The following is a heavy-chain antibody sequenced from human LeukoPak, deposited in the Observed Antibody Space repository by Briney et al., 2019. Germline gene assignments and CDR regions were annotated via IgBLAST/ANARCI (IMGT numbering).Heavy chain of an antibody. J-gene: IGHJ6*03. D-gene: IGHD2-2*01. V-gene: IGHV1-46*01. CDR1: GYTFTSYY. CDR3: ARGSTRYYMDV. CDR2: INPSGSST. Sequence: ASVKVSCKASGYTFTSYYMHWVRQAPGQGLEWMGVINPSGSSTTCAQKFQGRVILTRDTSTSTVYMDLSSLRSEDTDVYYCARGSTRYYMDVWGKGNTVTVSS.